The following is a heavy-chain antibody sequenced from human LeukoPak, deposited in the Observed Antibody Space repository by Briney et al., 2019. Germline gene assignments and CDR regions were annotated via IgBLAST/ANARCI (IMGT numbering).Heavy chain of an antibody. D-gene: IGHD6-19*01. Sequence: GGSLRLSCAASGFTFDDYAMHWVRRAPGKGLEWVSGISWNSGSIGYADSVKGRFTISRDNAKNSLYLQMNSLRAEDTALYYCAKVERYRSGFFDYWGQGTLGTVSS. J-gene: IGHJ4*02. V-gene: IGHV3-9*01. CDR3: AKVERYRSGFFDY. CDR2: ISWNSGSI. CDR1: GFTFDDYA.